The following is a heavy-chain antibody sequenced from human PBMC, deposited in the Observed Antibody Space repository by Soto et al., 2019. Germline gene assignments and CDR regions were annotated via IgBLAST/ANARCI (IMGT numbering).Heavy chain of an antibody. CDR1: GYTLTELS. D-gene: IGHD3-10*01. Sequence: ASVKVSCKVSGYTLTELSMHWVRQAPGKGLEWMGGFDPEDGETIYAQKFQGRVTMTEDTSTDTAYMELSSLRSEDTAVYYCATVSPITMVRGVIIDPQFDYWGQGTLVTVSS. J-gene: IGHJ4*02. V-gene: IGHV1-24*01. CDR3: ATVSPITMVRGVIIDPQFDY. CDR2: FDPEDGET.